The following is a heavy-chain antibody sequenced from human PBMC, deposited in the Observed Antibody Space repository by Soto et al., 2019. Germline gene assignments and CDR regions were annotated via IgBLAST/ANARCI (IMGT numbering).Heavy chain of an antibody. D-gene: IGHD2-8*02. CDR2: ISRDGGTK. CDR3: TGEDASGY. Sequence: QVQLVESGGGVVQPGRSLRLSCAVSGFTVSSYGMHWVRQAPGKGLEWVAVISRDGGTKYYADSVKGRFTISKDNSRNTLFLEINSLRGDDTAVYYCTGEDASGYWGQGTLVTVSS. CDR1: GFTVSSYG. J-gene: IGHJ4*02. V-gene: IGHV3-30*03.